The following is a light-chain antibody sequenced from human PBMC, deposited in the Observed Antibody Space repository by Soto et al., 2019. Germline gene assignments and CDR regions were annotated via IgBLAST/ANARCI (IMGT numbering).Light chain of an antibody. CDR1: SSDVGGYNY. V-gene: IGLV2-14*01. CDR2: DVS. Sequence: QSALTQPASGSGSPGPSMTISCTGTSSDVGGYNYVSWYQQHPGKAPKRMIYDVSNRPSGVSNRFSGSKSGNTASLTISGLQAEDEADYYCSSYTSSSFVVFGGGTKLTVL. CDR3: SSYTSSSFVV. J-gene: IGLJ2*01.